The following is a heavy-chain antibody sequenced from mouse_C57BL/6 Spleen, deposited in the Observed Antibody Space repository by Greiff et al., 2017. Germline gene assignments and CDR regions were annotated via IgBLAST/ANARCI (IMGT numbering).Heavy chain of an antibody. CDR2: IHPNSGST. CDR1: GYTFTSYW. Sequence: VQLQQPGAELVKPGASVKLSCKASGYTFTSYWMHWVKQRPGQGLEWIGMIHPNSGSTNYNEKFKSKATLTVDKSSSTAYMQLSSLTSEDSAVYYCAIYDYDEGFAYWGQGTLVTVSA. D-gene: IGHD2-4*01. J-gene: IGHJ3*01. CDR3: AIYDYDEGFAY. V-gene: IGHV1-64*01.